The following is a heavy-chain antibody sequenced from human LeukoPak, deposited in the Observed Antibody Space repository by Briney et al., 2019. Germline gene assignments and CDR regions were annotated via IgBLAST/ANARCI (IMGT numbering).Heavy chain of an antibody. D-gene: IGHD6-19*01. CDR1: GFTFSSYG. V-gene: IGHV3-43*02. CDR2: ISGDGGST. CDR3: ARESESSGWYDY. Sequence: SGGSLRLSCAASGFTFSSYGMNWVRQAPGKGLEWVSLISGDGGSTFYADSVKGRFTISRDNSKNSLYLQMNSLRSDDTALYYCARESESSGWYDYWGQGTLVTVSS. J-gene: IGHJ4*02.